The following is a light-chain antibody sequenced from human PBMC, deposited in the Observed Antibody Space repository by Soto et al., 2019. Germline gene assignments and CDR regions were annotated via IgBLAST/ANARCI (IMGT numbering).Light chain of an antibody. CDR2: EVT. CDR1: RSDVGAYNY. CDR3: SSFTSNNNYV. J-gene: IGLJ1*01. Sequence: QSALTQPASVSGSPGQSIAISCTGTRSDVGAYNYVSWYQQHPGKAPKLMISEVTNRPSGVSDRSSGSKSGNTASLTISGLQAEDEADYYCSSFTSNNNYVFGTGTKVTVL. V-gene: IGLV2-14*01.